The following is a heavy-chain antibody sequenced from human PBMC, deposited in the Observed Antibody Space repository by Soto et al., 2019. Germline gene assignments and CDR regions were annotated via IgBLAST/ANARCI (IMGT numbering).Heavy chain of an antibody. D-gene: IGHD5-12*01. V-gene: IGHV4-4*02. J-gene: IGHJ6*02. CDR1: GGSISSSNW. CDR2: IYHSGST. CDR3: ARASSGSVFLVAYYGMDV. Sequence: PSETLSLTCAVSGGSISSSNWWRGVRQPPGKVLEWIGEIYHSGSTNYNPSLKSRVTISVDKSKNQFSLKLNSVTAADTAVYYCARASSGSVFLVAYYGMDVWGQGTTVTVSS.